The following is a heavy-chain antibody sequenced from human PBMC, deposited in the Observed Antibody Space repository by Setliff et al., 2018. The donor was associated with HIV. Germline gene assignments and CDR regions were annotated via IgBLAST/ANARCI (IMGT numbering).Heavy chain of an antibody. V-gene: IGHV3-49*04. J-gene: IGHJ4*02. Sequence: PGESLKISCTASGFSFGDYAMSWVRQAPGKGLEWVGFIRSKVYGATTEYAASVKDRFTISRDDSKSIAYLHMNSLKTEDTAVYYCTRLRAYYYDSSGYYYFDSWGQGTLFTVSS. CDR3: TRLRAYYYDSSGYYYFDS. CDR2: IRSKVYGATT. D-gene: IGHD3-22*01. CDR1: GFSFGDYA.